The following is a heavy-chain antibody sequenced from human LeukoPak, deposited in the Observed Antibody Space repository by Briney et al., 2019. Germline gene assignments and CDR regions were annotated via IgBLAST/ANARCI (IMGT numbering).Heavy chain of an antibody. J-gene: IGHJ5*02. V-gene: IGHV4-61*02. D-gene: IGHD2-2*01. Sequence: SETLSLTCTVSGASVTYSNNDYYWTWVRQPAGKELEWIGRFSTSGSTDFNPSLKSRVTISLDTSKNQFSLRLSSVTAADTAVYYCARYCATTNCFDGAFDPWGQGTLVTVSS. CDR2: FSTSGST. CDR1: GASVTYSNNDYY. CDR3: ARYCATTNCFDGAFDP.